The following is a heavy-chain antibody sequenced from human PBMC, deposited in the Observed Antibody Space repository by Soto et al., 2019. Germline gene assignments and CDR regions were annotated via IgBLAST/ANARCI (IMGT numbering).Heavy chain of an antibody. Sequence: QVQLVQSGAEVKKPGASVKVSCKVSGHPLSQLSMHWVRQAPGKGVEWMGGFDPEDGETIYAQKFQGRVTMTEDTSTDTAYMEWLRLISEDTAVYYCTTTGNDYGDFDSWGQGTLVTVSS. CDR2: FDPEDGET. J-gene: IGHJ4*02. D-gene: IGHD4-17*01. V-gene: IGHV1-24*01. CDR3: TTTGNDYGDFDS. CDR1: GHPLSQLS.